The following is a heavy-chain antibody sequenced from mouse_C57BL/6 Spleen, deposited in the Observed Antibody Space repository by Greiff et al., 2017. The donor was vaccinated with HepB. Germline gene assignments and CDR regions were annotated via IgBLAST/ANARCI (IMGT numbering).Heavy chain of an antibody. Sequence: QVQLKQSGPELVKPGASVKISCKASGYAFSSSWMNWVKQRPGRGLEWIGRIYPGDGDTNYNGKFKGKATLTADKSSSTAYMQLSSLTSEDSAVYFCARASPYYGNFFDYWGQGTTLTVSS. CDR2: IYPGDGDT. V-gene: IGHV1-82*01. J-gene: IGHJ2*01. CDR1: GYAFSSSW. D-gene: IGHD2-10*01. CDR3: ARASPYYGNFFDY.